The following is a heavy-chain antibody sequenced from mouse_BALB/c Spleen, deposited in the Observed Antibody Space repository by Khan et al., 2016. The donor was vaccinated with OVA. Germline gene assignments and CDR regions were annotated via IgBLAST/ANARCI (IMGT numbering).Heavy chain of an antibody. CDR1: GYTFTNYG. Sequence: QIQLVQSGPELKKPGETVKISCKASGYTFTNYGMNWVKPAPGRGLKWMGWINTYTGEPTYADDFKGRFVFSLETSASTAYLQINNLKNEDTATYFCARPPYFSYVMGYWGQGTSVTVSS. CDR3: ARPPYFSYVMGY. D-gene: IGHD2-10*01. J-gene: IGHJ4*01. CDR2: INTYTGEP. V-gene: IGHV9-3-1*01.